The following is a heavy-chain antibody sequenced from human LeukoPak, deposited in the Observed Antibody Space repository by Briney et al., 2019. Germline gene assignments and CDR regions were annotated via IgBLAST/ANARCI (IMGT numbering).Heavy chain of an antibody. CDR3: ARDSVGGSGSYYNVWGYYYYGMDV. CDR1: GFTFSSYA. CDR2: ISYDGSNK. V-gene: IGHV3-30-3*01. Sequence: PGGSLRLSCAASGFTFSSYAMHWVRQAPGKGLEWVAVISYDGSNKYYADSVKGRFTISRDNSKNTLYLQMSSLRAEDTAVYYCARDSVGGSGSYYNVWGYYYYGMDVWGQGTTVTVSS. D-gene: IGHD3-10*01. J-gene: IGHJ6*02.